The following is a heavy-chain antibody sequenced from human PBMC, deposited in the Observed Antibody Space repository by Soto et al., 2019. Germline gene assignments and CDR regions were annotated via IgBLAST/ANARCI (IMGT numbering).Heavy chain of an antibody. J-gene: IGHJ4*02. V-gene: IGHV4-61*01. D-gene: IGHD6-19*01. CDR1: GASVSSGSFY. CDR2: IYNNETF. Sequence: SETLSLTCSVSGASVSSGSFYWSWIRQPPGKGLEWIGFIYNNETFNYNPSLKSRVTLSVDTSKPQFSLKLSSVTAADTAVYYCARVPLRYSSSHNFDSWGQGALVTVSS. CDR3: ARVPLRYSSSHNFDS.